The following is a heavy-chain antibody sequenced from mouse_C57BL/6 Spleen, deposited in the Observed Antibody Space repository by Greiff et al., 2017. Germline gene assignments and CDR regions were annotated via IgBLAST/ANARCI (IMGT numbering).Heavy chain of an antibody. V-gene: IGHV1-52*01. Sequence: QVQLQQPGAELVRPGSSVKLSCKASGYTFTSYWMHWVKQRPIQGLEWIGNIDPSDSETHYNQKFKDKATLTVDKSSSTAYMQLSSLTSEDSAVYYWARRGGAYYFDYWGQGTTLTVSS. CDR1: GYTFTSYW. CDR2: IDPSDSET. CDR3: ARRGGAYYFDY. J-gene: IGHJ2*01.